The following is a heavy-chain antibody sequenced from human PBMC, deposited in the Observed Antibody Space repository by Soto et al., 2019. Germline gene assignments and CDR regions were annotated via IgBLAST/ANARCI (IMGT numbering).Heavy chain of an antibody. CDR2: IWYDGSNK. Sequence: QVQLVESGGGVVQPGRSLRLSCAASGFTFSSYGMHWVRQAPGKGLEWVAVIWYDGSNKYYADSVKGRFTISRDNSKNTLYLQMNSLRAEDTAVYYCARDTSGYDLRAFDIWGQGTMVTVSS. V-gene: IGHV3-33*01. CDR3: ARDTSGYDLRAFDI. J-gene: IGHJ3*02. D-gene: IGHD5-12*01. CDR1: GFTFSSYG.